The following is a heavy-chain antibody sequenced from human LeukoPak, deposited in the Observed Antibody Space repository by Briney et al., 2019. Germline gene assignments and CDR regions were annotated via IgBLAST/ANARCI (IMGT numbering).Heavy chain of an antibody. D-gene: IGHD5-12*01. CDR2: IRNDGSDK. Sequence: PGGSLRLSCEASAFTFSRHGMHWVRQAPGKVLEWVAFIRNDGSDKYYPDFVKGRFTISRDNSKNTLYLQMNRLRPEDTAVYHCAHSGYDFGTSLPNFDYWGQGTLVTVSS. V-gene: IGHV3-30*02. CDR1: AFTFSRHG. CDR3: AHSGYDFGTSLPNFDY. J-gene: IGHJ4*02.